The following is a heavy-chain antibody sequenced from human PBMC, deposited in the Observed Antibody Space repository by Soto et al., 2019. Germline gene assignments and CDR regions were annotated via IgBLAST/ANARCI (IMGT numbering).Heavy chain of an antibody. Sequence: KPGGSLRLSCAASGFTFSSYSMNWVRQAPGKGLEWVSSISSSSSYIYYADSVKGRFTISRDNAKNSLYLQMNSLRAEDTAVYYCERDHPQRCAFDIWGQGTMVTVSS. CDR3: ERDHPQRCAFDI. CDR2: ISSSSSYI. J-gene: IGHJ3*02. D-gene: IGHD1-1*01. V-gene: IGHV3-21*01. CDR1: GFTFSSYS.